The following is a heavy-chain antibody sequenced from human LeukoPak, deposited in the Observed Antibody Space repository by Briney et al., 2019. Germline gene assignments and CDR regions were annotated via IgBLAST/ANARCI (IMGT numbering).Heavy chain of an antibody. CDR3: ATVSPLSGSSGWYYPWDY. J-gene: IGHJ4*02. Sequence: ASVKVSCKASGYTFTSYYMHWVRQAPGQGLEWMGIINPSGGSTSYAQKFQGRVTMTEDTSTDTAYMELSSLRSEDTAVYYCATVSPLSGSSGWYYPWDYWGQGTLVTVSS. CDR1: GYTFTSYY. D-gene: IGHD6-19*01. CDR2: INPSGGST. V-gene: IGHV1-46*01.